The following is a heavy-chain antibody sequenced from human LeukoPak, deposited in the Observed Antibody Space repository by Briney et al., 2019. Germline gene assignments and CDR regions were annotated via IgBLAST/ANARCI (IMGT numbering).Heavy chain of an antibody. CDR1: GGSVSSGSYY. CDR3: ARVRYSSGWYWAPPFDY. D-gene: IGHD6-19*01. J-gene: IGHJ4*02. V-gene: IGHV4-61*01. Sequence: SETLSLTCTVPGGSVSSGSYYWSWIRQPPGKGLEWIGYIYYSGSTNYNPSLKSRVTISVDTSKNQFSLKLSSVTAADTAVYYCARVRYSSGWYWAPPFDYWGQGTLVTVSS. CDR2: IYYSGST.